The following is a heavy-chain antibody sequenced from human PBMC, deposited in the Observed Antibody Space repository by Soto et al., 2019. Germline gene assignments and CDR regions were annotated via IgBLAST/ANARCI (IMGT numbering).Heavy chain of an antibody. V-gene: IGHV2-5*02. J-gene: IGHJ2*01. Sequence: QITLKESGPTLVKPTQTLTLTCTFSGFSLSTRGMGVGWIRQPPGKALEWLALIYWDDDKRYSPSLKTRLTIXKGXSKNQVVLTMTNMDPVDTATYYCAHRSRGEWYFDLWGRGTLVTVSS. CDR3: AHRSRGEWYFDL. CDR1: GFSLSTRGMG. CDR2: IYWDDDK. D-gene: IGHD3-10*01.